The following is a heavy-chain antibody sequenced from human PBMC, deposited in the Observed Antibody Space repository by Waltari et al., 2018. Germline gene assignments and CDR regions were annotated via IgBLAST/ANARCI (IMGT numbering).Heavy chain of an antibody. J-gene: IGHJ4*02. CDR1: GFTFSSYW. D-gene: IGHD6-19*01. Sequence: EVQLVESGGGLVQPGGSLRLSCAASGFTFSSYWMSWVRKAPGKGLEWVANIKQDGSEKYYVDSVKGRFTISRDNAKNSLYLQMNSLRAEDTAVYYCARDGGYSSGWYDYWGQGTLVTVSS. CDR2: IKQDGSEK. V-gene: IGHV3-7*01. CDR3: ARDGGYSSGWYDY.